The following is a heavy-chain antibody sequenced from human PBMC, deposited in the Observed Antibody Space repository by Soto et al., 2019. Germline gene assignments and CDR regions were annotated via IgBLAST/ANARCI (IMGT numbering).Heavy chain of an antibody. CDR3: ARGLRYYYGSGSSRDY. CDR1: GGSFSGYY. Sequence: SETLSLTCAVYGGSFSGYYWSWIRPPPGKGLEWIGEINHSGSTNYNPSLTSRDTISVDTSKYQFSLKLSSVTAADTAVYYCARGLRYYYGSGSSRDYWGQGTLVTVSS. D-gene: IGHD3-10*01. J-gene: IGHJ4*02. V-gene: IGHV4-34*01. CDR2: INHSGST.